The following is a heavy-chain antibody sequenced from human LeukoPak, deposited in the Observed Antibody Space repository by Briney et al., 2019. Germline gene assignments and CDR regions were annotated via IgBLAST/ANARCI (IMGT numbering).Heavy chain of an antibody. D-gene: IGHD6-13*01. CDR1: GFTVSSNY. J-gene: IGHJ2*01. V-gene: IGHV3-53*01. CDR3: AGVGSSWPNWYFDL. Sequence: PGGSLRLSCAASGFTVSSNYMSWVRQAPGKGLEWVSVIYSGGTTYYADSVKGRFTISRDNSKNTLYLQMNSLRAEDTAVYYCAGVGSSWPNWYFDLWGRGTLVTVSS. CDR2: IYSGGTT.